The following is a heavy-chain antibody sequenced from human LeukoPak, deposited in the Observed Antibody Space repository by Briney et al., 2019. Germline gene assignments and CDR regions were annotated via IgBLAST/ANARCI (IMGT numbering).Heavy chain of an antibody. CDR3: ARVETTVTPYYFDY. D-gene: IGHD4-17*01. J-gene: IGHJ4*02. Sequence: SETLSLTCTVSGGSISSGGYYWSWIRQPPGKGLEWIGYIYHSGSTYYNPSLKSRVTISVDRSKNQFSLKLSSVTAADTAVYYCARVETTVTPYYFDYWGQGTLVTVSS. CDR2: IYHSGST. V-gene: IGHV4-30-2*01. CDR1: GGSISSGGYY.